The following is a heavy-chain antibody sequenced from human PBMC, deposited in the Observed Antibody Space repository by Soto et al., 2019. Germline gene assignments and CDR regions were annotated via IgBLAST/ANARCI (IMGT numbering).Heavy chain of an antibody. Sequence: GASVKVSCKASGGTFSSYAISWVRQAPGQGLEWMGGIIPIFGTANYAQKFQGRVTITADESTSTAYMELSSLRSEDTAVYYCARVRAYYYDSSGYYPFDYWGQGTLVTVSS. CDR1: GGTFSSYA. V-gene: IGHV1-69*13. CDR3: ARVRAYYYDSSGYYPFDY. CDR2: IIPIFGTA. D-gene: IGHD3-22*01. J-gene: IGHJ4*02.